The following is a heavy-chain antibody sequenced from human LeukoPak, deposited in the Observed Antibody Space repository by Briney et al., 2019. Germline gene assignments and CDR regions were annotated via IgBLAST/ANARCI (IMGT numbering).Heavy chain of an antibody. CDR2: IYYSGST. D-gene: IGHD3-10*01. CDR1: GGSSSSYY. J-gene: IGHJ3*02. Sequence: SETLSLXCTVSGGSSSSYYWSWIRRPPGKGLEWIGYIYYSGSTNYNPSLKSRVTISVDTSKNQFSLKLSSVTAADTAVYYCARDHSGDAFDIWGQGTMVTVSS. V-gene: IGHV4-59*01. CDR3: ARDHSGDAFDI.